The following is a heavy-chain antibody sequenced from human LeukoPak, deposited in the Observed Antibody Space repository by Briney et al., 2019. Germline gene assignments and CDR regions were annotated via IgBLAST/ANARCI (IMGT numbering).Heavy chain of an antibody. V-gene: IGHV1-69*05. D-gene: IGHD5-18*01. CDR3: ARPSSYGTGVGFDP. CDR2: IIPIFGTA. CDR1: GGTFSSYA. Sequence: SVKVSCKASGGTFSSYAISWVRQAPGQGLEWMGGIIPIFGTANYAQKFQGRVTITTDESTSTVYMELSSLRSEDTAVYYCARPSSYGTGVGFDPWGQGTLVTVSS. J-gene: IGHJ5*02.